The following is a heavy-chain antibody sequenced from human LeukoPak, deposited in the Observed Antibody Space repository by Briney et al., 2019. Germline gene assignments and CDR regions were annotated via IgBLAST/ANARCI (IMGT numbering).Heavy chain of an antibody. J-gene: IGHJ4*02. CDR3: AKSEEYYYASSGYYAY. CDR1: GFTFSSYG. D-gene: IGHD3-22*01. Sequence: PGGSLRLSCAASGFTFSSYGMHWVRQAPGKGLEWVAFIRYDGSNKYYADSVKGRFTISRDNSKNTLYLQMNSLRAEDTAVYYCAKSEEYYYASSGYYAYWGQGTLVTVSS. V-gene: IGHV3-30*02. CDR2: IRYDGSNK.